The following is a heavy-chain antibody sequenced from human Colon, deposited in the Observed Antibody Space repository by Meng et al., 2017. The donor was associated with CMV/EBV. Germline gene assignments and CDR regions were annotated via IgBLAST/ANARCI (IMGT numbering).Heavy chain of an antibody. Sequence: QITLKEAGPTLVKLTQTLTRTCTLSGFSLSTRGVGVGWVRPPPGKALEWLALIYWDDAKRHSPSLKSRLTITKDTSRNQVVLRIAHMDPVDPATYYCTHSIVVVVAATGWFDPWGQGTLVTVSS. CDR2: IYWDDAK. CDR1: GFSLSTRGVG. V-gene: IGHV2-5*02. CDR3: THSIVVVVAATGWFDP. D-gene: IGHD2-15*01. J-gene: IGHJ5*02.